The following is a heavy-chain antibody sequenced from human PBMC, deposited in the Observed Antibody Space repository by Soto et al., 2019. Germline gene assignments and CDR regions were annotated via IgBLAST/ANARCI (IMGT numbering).Heavy chain of an antibody. Sequence: SETLSLTCTVSGGSISSYYWSWIRQPAGKGLEWIGRIYTSGSTNYNPSLKSRVTMSVDTSKNQFSLKLSSVTAADTAVYYCARDSGEYSSSWYGYYYYYGADVWGQGTTVTVSS. CDR1: GGSISSYY. CDR3: ARDSGEYSSSWYGYYYYYGADV. J-gene: IGHJ6*02. CDR2: IYTSGST. V-gene: IGHV4-4*07. D-gene: IGHD6-13*01.